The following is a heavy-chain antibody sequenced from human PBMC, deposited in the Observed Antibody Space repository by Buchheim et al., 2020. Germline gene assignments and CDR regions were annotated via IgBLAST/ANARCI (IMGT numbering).Heavy chain of an antibody. D-gene: IGHD3-22*01. CDR3: ARHTQYYDSSGYGGGGMDV. CDR2: IDPSDSYT. V-gene: IGHV5-10-1*03. Sequence: EVQLVQSGAEVKKPGESLRISCKGSGYSFTSYWISWVRQMPGKGLEWMGRIDPSDSYTNYSPSFQGHVTISADKSISTAYLQWSSLKASETAMYYCARHTQYYDSSGYGGGGMDVWGQGTT. CDR1: GYSFTSYW. J-gene: IGHJ6*02.